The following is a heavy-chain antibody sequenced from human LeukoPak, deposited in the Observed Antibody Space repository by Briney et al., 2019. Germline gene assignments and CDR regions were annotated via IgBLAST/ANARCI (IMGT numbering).Heavy chain of an antibody. V-gene: IGHV4-4*02. CDR1: GGSISSSNW. Sequence: SETLSLTCAVSGGSISSSNWWSWVRQPPGKGLEWIGEIYHSGSTNYNPSLKSRVTISVDKSKNQFSLKLSFVTAADTAVYYCARVSQLPSYYYYYYGMDVWGQGTTVTVSS. D-gene: IGHD2-2*01. J-gene: IGHJ6*02. CDR2: IYHSGST. CDR3: ARVSQLPSYYYYYYGMDV.